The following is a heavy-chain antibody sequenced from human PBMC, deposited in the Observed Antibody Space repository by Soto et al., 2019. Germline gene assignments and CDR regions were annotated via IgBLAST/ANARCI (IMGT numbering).Heavy chain of an antibody. Sequence: EVQLVESGGGLVQPGGSLRLSCAASGFTFSNYAMHWVRQAPGKGLEYVSAISSNGGSTYYANSVKGRFTISRDNSKNPLYLQMDILRAEDMAVYYCACPAVAGNWGQGTLVTVSS. CDR3: ACPAVAGN. J-gene: IGHJ4*02. V-gene: IGHV3-64*01. CDR1: GFTFSNYA. D-gene: IGHD6-19*01. CDR2: ISSNGGST.